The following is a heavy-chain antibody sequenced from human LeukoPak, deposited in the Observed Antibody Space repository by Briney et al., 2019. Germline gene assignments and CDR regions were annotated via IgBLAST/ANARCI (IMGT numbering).Heavy chain of an antibody. Sequence: ASVTVSCKASGYTFTSYGISWVRQAPGQGLEWMGWISAYNGNTNYAQKLQGRVTMTTDTSTSTAYMELRSLRSDDTAVYYCARDGHDFWSGYFPNYYYYYMDVWGKGTTVTVSS. CDR3: ARDGHDFWSGYFPNYYYYYMDV. CDR2: ISAYNGNT. CDR1: GYTFTSYG. V-gene: IGHV1-18*01. J-gene: IGHJ6*03. D-gene: IGHD3-3*01.